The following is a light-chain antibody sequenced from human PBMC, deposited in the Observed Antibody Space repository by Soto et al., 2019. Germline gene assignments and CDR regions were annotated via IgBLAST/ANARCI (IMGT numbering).Light chain of an antibody. CDR1: QSVSSSY. Sequence: DIGLTQSPGPLSLSPGERAALSCSASQSVSSSYLAWYQQKPGQAPRLLIYGASSRATGIPDRFSGSGSGTDFTLTISGLEPEDFAVYYCQQYGSIPRTFGRGTKVDI. CDR3: QQYGSIPRT. V-gene: IGKV3-20*01. J-gene: IGKJ1*01. CDR2: GAS.